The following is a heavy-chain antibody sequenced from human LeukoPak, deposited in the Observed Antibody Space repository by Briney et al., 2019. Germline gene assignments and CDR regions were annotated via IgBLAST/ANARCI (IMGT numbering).Heavy chain of an antibody. CDR2: INHSGST. J-gene: IGHJ2*01. V-gene: IGHV4-34*01. CDR3: ARYSSTWPYWYFDL. CDR1: GGSFSGYY. D-gene: IGHD6-13*01. Sequence: SETLSLTCAVYGGSFSGYYWSWIRQPPGKGLEWTGEINHSGSTNYNPSLKSRVTISVDTSKNQFSLKLSSVTAADTAVYYCARYSSTWPYWYFDLWGRGTLVTVSS.